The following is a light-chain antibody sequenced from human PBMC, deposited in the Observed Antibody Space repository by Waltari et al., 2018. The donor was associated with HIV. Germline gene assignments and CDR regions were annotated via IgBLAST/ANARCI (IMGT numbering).Light chain of an antibody. J-gene: IGKJ1*01. CDR1: QALSDGY. Sequence: DIELTQSPGTLSLSPGERATLSCRASQALSDGYIAWYRQSPGQAPGLLIFAVSNRATGVPDRISGSGSGTDFTLTISRLEPEDFVIYYCQHYRAVPPGTFGPGTKVEIK. CDR3: QHYRAVPPGT. V-gene: IGKV3-20*01. CDR2: AVS.